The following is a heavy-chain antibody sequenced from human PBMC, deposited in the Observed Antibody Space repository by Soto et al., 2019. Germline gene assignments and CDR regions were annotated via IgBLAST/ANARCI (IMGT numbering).Heavy chain of an antibody. CDR3: AKSEAFDI. V-gene: IGHV3-11*01. CDR2: ISSSGSSI. Sequence: LRLSCAASAFTFRDYYMSWIRQAPGEGLEWLSYISSSGSSIYYADSVKGRFTISRDNAKNTLYLQMNNLGAEDTAGYYCAKSEAFDIWGQGTMVTVSS. J-gene: IGHJ3*02. CDR1: AFTFRDYY.